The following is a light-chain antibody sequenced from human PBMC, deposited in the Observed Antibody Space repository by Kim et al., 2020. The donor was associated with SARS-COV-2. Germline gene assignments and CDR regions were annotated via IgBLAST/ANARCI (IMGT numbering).Light chain of an antibody. CDR2: DAS. Sequence: SPGETATLSCRASQSVDNSLLWYQHKHRQRPSSLIYDASNRATGAPARCSGSGSGTDFSLPTSSLEPEDFAVYYCQQRTIWPHITFGQGTRLEIK. CDR3: QQRTIWPHIT. V-gene: IGKV3-11*01. CDR1: QSVDNS. J-gene: IGKJ5*01.